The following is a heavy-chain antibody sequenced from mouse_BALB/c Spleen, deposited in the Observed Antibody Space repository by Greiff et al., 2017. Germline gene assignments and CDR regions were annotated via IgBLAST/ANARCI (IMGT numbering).Heavy chain of an antibody. CDR2: INPSSGYT. V-gene: IGHV1-4*01. CDR1: GYTFTSNT. D-gene: IGHD1-1*02. J-gene: IGHJ3*01. Sequence: QVQLQQSGAELARPGASVKLSCKASGYTFTSNTMHWVKQRPGQGLEWIGYINPSSGYTNYNQKFKDKATLTADTSSSTAYMPLSSLTSEDSAVYYCAREGSYEAWFAYWGQGTLVTVSA. CDR3: AREGSYEAWFAY.